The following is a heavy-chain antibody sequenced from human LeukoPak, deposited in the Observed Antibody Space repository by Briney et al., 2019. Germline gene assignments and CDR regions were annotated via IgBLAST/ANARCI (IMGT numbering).Heavy chain of an antibody. CDR2: IIPIFGTA. CDR1: GGTFISYA. J-gene: IGHJ5*02. Sequence: ASVKVSCKASGGTFISYAISWVRQAPGQGLEWMGRIIPIFGTANYAQKFQGRVTITTDESTSTAYMELSSLRSEDTCMYYCGSGSYYNWFVPWGQGTLVTVSS. D-gene: IGHD3-10*01. CDR3: GSGSYYNWFVP. V-gene: IGHV1-69*05.